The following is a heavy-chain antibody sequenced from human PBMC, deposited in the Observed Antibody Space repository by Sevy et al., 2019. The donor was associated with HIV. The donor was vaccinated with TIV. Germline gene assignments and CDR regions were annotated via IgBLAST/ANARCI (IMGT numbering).Heavy chain of an antibody. CDR2: INPSGDST. D-gene: IGHD1-20*01. CDR3: TGGITGTEVDY. CDR1: GYTFTSYY. J-gene: IGHJ4*02. V-gene: IGHV1-46*01. Sequence: ASVKVSCKASGYTFTSYYMHWVRQAPGQGLEWVGLINPSGDSTSYAQKFQDRVTMTRDTSTSTVSMELSSLRSEDTAVYYCTGGITGTEVDYWGQGTLVTVSS.